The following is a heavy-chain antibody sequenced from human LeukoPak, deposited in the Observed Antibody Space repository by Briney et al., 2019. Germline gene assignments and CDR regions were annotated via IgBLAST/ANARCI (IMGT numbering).Heavy chain of an antibody. CDR2: IYYSGST. D-gene: IGHD1-26*01. CDR1: GYDSISTYY. V-gene: IGHV4-59*01. J-gene: IGHJ4*02. Sequence: SETLSLTCSVSGYDSISTYYWNWIRQPPGKGLEWIGYIYYSGSTTYSPSLKSRVTISVDTSKNQFSLKLSSVTAADTAVYYCARIGNSGNYYTLFDYWGQGTLVTVSS. CDR3: ARIGNSGNYYTLFDY.